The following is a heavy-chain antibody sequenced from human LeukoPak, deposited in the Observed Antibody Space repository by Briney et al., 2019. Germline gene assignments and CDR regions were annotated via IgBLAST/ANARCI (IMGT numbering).Heavy chain of an antibody. Sequence: GGSLRLSCAASGFSFSNYGMNWVRQAPGKGLEWVSGITGSGGSTYYAGSVKGRFTISRDNSKNTLYLQVNSLRSDDTAVYYCARRNYDYVWGSYRGAFDIWGQGTMVTVSS. CDR3: ARRNYDYVWGSYRGAFDI. J-gene: IGHJ3*02. V-gene: IGHV3-23*01. CDR1: GFSFSNYG. CDR2: ITGSGGST. D-gene: IGHD3-16*02.